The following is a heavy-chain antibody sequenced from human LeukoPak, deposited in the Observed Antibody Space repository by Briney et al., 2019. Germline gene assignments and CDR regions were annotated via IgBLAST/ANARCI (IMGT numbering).Heavy chain of an antibody. D-gene: IGHD3-10*01. CDR2: IDPSDSYT. V-gene: IGHV5-10-1*01. CDR3: ARLKYYGSGSYYFAY. Sequence: GESLKISCKGSGYSFTNYWITWVRQMPGKGLEWMGRIDPSDSYTSYSPSFQGHVTISADRSISAAYLQWSSLKASDTAMYYCARLKYYGSGSYYFAYWGQGTLVTVSS. J-gene: IGHJ4*02. CDR1: GYSFTNYW.